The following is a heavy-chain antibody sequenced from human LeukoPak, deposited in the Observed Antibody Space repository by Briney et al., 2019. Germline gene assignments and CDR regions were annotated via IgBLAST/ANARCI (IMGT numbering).Heavy chain of an antibody. Sequence: GGSLRLSCAVSGFTLSRNAMTWVHQAPGKGLQWISSISVSGGATDYADSVKGRFTIYRDISKNTLYLQMNSLRVDDTAVYYCAKEIRPNVCWGQGTLVTVSS. CDR2: ISVSGGAT. V-gene: IGHV3-23*01. CDR3: AKEIRPNVC. J-gene: IGHJ4*02. CDR1: GFTLSRNA. D-gene: IGHD5/OR15-5a*01.